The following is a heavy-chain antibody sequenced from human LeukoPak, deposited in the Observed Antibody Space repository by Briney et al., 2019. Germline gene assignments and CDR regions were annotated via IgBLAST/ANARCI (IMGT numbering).Heavy chain of an antibody. CDR2: FDPEDGET. J-gene: IGHJ4*02. Sequence: GASVKVSCKVSGYTLTELSMHWVRQAPGKGLEWMGGFDPEDGETIYAQKFQGRVTMTEDTSTDTAYMELSSLRPEDTAVYYCAAVIPYSGSYPSFDYWGQGTLVTVSS. CDR3: AAVIPYSGSYPSFDY. CDR1: GYTLTELS. D-gene: IGHD1-26*01. V-gene: IGHV1-24*01.